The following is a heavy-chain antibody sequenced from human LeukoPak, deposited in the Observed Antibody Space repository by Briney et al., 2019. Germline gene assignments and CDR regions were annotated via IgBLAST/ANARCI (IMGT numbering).Heavy chain of an antibody. D-gene: IGHD3-16*01. Sequence: PSETLSLTCTVSGGSISSGGHYWSWIRQHPGKGLEWIGYIYYSGSTYYNPSLKSRVTISVDTSKNQFSLKLSSVTAADTAVYYCAATPLGGVSFDYWGQGTLVTVSS. CDR3: AATPLGGVSFDY. V-gene: IGHV4-31*03. CDR1: GGSISSGGHY. J-gene: IGHJ4*02. CDR2: IYYSGST.